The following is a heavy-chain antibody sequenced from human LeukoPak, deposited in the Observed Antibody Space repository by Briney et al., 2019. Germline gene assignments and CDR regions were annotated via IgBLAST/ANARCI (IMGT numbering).Heavy chain of an antibody. V-gene: IGHV3-7*01. CDR1: GFTFSSYW. J-gene: IGHJ4*02. Sequence: GGSLRLSCAASGFTFSSYWMSWVRQAPGKGLEWVANIKQDGSEKYYVDSVKGRFTISRDNAKNSLYLQMNSLRAEDTAVYYCARDRFGVVITTYYFDYWGQGTLVTVSS. D-gene: IGHD3-3*01. CDR3: ARDRFGVVITTYYFDY. CDR2: IKQDGSEK.